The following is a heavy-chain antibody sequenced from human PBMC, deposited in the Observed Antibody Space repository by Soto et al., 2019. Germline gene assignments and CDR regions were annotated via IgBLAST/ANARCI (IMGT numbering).Heavy chain of an antibody. V-gene: IGHV3-15*01. CDR1: GFTFSNAW. Sequence: EVQLVESGGGLVKPGGSLRLSCAASGFTFSNAWMSWVRQAPGKGLEWVGRIKSKTDGGTTDYAAPVKGRFTISRDDSKNTLYLQMNSLKTEDTAVYYCTTAVWFDDQLGYCSCCSWRYYYYMDVWGKGTTVTVSS. CDR3: TTAVWFDDQLGYCSCCSWRYYYYMDV. J-gene: IGHJ6*03. CDR2: IKSKTDGGTT. D-gene: IGHD2-15*01.